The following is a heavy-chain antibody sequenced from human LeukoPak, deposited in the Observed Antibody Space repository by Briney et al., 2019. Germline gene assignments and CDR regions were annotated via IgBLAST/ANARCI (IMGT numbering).Heavy chain of an antibody. CDR3: AKWGDGAFDI. V-gene: IGHV3-21*01. CDR2: ISSSSSYI. Sequence: GGSLRLSCAASGFTFSSYSMNWVRQAPGKGLEWVSSISSSSSYIYYADSVKGRFTISRDNSKNTLYLQMNSLRAEDTAVYYCAKWGDGAFDIWGQGTMVTVSS. D-gene: IGHD1-26*01. J-gene: IGHJ3*02. CDR1: GFTFSSYS.